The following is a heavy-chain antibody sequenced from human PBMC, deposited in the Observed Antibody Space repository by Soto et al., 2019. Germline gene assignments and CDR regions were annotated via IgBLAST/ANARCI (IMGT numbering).Heavy chain of an antibody. D-gene: IGHD3-3*01. CDR1: GFTFGASA. Sequence: EVQLVESGGGLVQPGGSLRLSCAASGFTFGASAMHWVRQAPGKGLEWVAGIGSNGETYETAYAASGKVSITISRDDSKTTGYLKISMLESEDTAVYYCSGDDSDRFFTWGRGTLVTVSS. J-gene: IGHJ5*02. CDR2: IGSNGETYET. V-gene: IGHV3-73*02. CDR3: SGDDSDRFFT.